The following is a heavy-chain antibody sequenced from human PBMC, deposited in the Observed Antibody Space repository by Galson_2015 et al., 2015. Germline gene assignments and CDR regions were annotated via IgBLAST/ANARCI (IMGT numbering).Heavy chain of an antibody. CDR2: MNPNSGNT. J-gene: IGHJ5*02. CDR1: GYTFTSYD. V-gene: IGHV1-8*01. CDR3: ARDGGYCSGGSCYFNWFDP. D-gene: IGHD2-15*01. Sequence: SVKVSCKASGYTFTSYDINWVRQATGQGLEWMGWMNPNSGNTGYAQKFQGRVTMTRNTSISTAYMELSSLRSEDTAVYYCARDGGYCSGGSCYFNWFDPWGPGTLVTVSS.